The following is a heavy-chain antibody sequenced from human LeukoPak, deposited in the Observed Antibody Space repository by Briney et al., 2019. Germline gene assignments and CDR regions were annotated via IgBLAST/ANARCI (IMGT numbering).Heavy chain of an antibody. CDR3: AREGKIVGATGY. Sequence: SGTLSLTCAVSGGSISSSNWWSWVRQPPGKGLEWIGSIYYSGSTYYNPSLKSRVTISVDTSKNQFSLKLSSVTAADTAVYYCAREGKIVGATGYWGQGTLVTVSS. J-gene: IGHJ4*02. V-gene: IGHV4-4*02. CDR1: GGSISSSNW. CDR2: IYYSGST. D-gene: IGHD1-26*01.